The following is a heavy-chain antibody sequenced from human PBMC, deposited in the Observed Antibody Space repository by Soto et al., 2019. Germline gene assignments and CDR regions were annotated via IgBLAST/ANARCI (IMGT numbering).Heavy chain of an antibody. CDR3: ARADIVVVPAADKEDHWFDP. D-gene: IGHD2-2*01. V-gene: IGHV4-34*01. CDR2: INHRGST. Sequence: RSETLSLTCAVCGGSFSGYYWSWIPQPPGKGLELTRVINHRGSTNYYPSLNSRVTISVDTSKNQCSLKLSSVTAADTAVYYCARADIVVVPAADKEDHWFDPWGQGTLVTVSS. CDR1: GGSFSGYY. J-gene: IGHJ5*02.